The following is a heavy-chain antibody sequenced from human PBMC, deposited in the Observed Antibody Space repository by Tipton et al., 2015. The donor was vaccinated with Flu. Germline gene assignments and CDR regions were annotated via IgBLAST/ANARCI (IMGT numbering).Heavy chain of an antibody. CDR2: ISRGGST. V-gene: IGHV4-38-2*02. CDR3: ARRDFSNYVSEPKNWFDP. Sequence: TLSLTCIVSGDSIRSDYFWGWIRQPPGKGLEWIGQISRGGSTYYNSSLQSRATISVDSSRNRFSLKVKSVTAADTAVYYCARRDFSNYVSEPKNWFDPWGPGTLVTVSS. J-gene: IGHJ5*02. CDR1: GDSIRSDYF. D-gene: IGHD4-11*01.